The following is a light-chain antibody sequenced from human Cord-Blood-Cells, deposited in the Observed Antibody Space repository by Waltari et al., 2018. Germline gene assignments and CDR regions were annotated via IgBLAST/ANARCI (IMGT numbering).Light chain of an antibody. CDR3: QQYNSYSIT. V-gene: IGKV1-5*03. J-gene: IGKJ5*01. CDR2: KAS. Sequence: DIPVTQSPSTMSASVGDRVTITCRASQSISSWLAWYQQKPGKALKRLIYKASSLESGVPSRFSGSGSGTEVTLTISSLQPDDFATYDCQQYNSYSITFGQGTRLEIK. CDR1: QSISSW.